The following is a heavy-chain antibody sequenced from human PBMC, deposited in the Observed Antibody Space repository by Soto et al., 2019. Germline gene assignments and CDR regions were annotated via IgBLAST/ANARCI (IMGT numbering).Heavy chain of an antibody. D-gene: IGHD1-1*01. CDR3: AKKKTADSNSGMDV. J-gene: IGHJ6*02. CDR2: VSGSGDYT. CDR1: GFTFSSYA. V-gene: IGHV3-23*01. Sequence: GGSLRLSCAASGFTFSSYAMRWVRQAPGQGLEWVSTVSGSGDYTYYADSVKGRFTISRDNSKNTVYLQMNSLRAEDTAVYYYAKKKTADSNSGMDVWGQGTTVTVSS.